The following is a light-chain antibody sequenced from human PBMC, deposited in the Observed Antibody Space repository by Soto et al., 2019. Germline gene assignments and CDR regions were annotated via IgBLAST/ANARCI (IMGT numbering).Light chain of an antibody. CDR3: QQYNKWPPLT. CDR1: QSVSYN. J-gene: IGKJ4*01. Sequence: EVVMTQSPATLSVSPGERATLSCRASQSVSYNLAWYQQRPGQAPRLLIYGASTRATGIPARFSGSGSGTEFTLTISSLQSEDFAVYYCQQYNKWPPLTFGGGNRVDIK. CDR2: GAS. V-gene: IGKV3-15*01.